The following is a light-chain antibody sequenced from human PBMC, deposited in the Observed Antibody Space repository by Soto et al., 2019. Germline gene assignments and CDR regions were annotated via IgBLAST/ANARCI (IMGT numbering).Light chain of an antibody. CDR3: QQYRDLPQT. V-gene: IGKV3-20*01. J-gene: IGKJ1*01. CDR2: NSS. Sequence: ETVLTQSPGTLSLSPGERATLSCRASQSVRSNYLAWYQQNPGQAPRLLIYNSSPRATGIPDRFSGSGSGTDFTLTISRLEPEDFALYSCQQYRDLPQTFGQGTKV. CDR1: QSVRSNY.